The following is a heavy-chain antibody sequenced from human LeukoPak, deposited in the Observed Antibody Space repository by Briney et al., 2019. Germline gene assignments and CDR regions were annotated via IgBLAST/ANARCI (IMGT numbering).Heavy chain of an antibody. CDR3: ARVGIAAAGIDY. CDR1: GFTFSSYS. V-gene: IGHV3-21*01. D-gene: IGHD6-13*01. J-gene: IGHJ4*02. Sequence: AGGSLRLSCAASGFTFSSYSMNWVRQAPGKGLEWVSSISSSSSYIYYADSVKGRFTISRDNAKNSLYLQMNSLRAEDTAVYYCARVGIAAAGIDYWGQGTLVTVSS. CDR2: ISSSSSYI.